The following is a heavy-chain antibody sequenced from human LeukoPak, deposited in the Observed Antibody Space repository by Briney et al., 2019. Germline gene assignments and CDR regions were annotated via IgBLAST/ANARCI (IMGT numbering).Heavy chain of an antibody. CDR1: GGTFSSYA. D-gene: IGHD2-2*01. V-gene: IGHV1-69*13. CDR3: ARDPAPYCSSTSCYL. Sequence: SVKVSCKASGGTFSSYAISWVRQAPGQGLEWMGGIIPIFGTANYAQKFQGRVTITADESTSTAYMELSSLRSEDTAVYYCARDPAPYCSSTSCYLWGQGTLVTVYS. CDR2: IIPIFGTA. J-gene: IGHJ4*02.